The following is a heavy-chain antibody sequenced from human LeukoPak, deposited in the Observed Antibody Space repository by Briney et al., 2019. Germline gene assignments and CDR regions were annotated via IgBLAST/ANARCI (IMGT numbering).Heavy chain of an antibody. V-gene: IGHV3-48*01. CDR1: GFTFSDYS. Sequence: GGSLRLSCAASGFTFSDYSMNWVRQAPGKGLEWITYIGIDSGNTNYADSVKGRFTISGDKAKNSLYLQMNSLRVEDTAVYYCARDYKYAFDNWGQGTLVTVSS. CDR2: IGIDSGNT. CDR3: ARDYKYAFDN. J-gene: IGHJ4*02. D-gene: IGHD5-24*01.